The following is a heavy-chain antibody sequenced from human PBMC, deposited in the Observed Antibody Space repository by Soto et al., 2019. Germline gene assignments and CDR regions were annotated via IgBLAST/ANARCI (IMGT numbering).Heavy chain of an antibody. V-gene: IGHV3-30-3*01. D-gene: IGHD2-15*01. CDR2: ISYDGSNK. CDR3: ARGYCSGGSCYGMDV. Sequence: GGSLRLSCAASGFTFRSYAIHWVRQAPGKGLEWVAVISYDGSNKYYADSVKGRLTISRDNSKNTLYLQMNSLRAEDTAVYYCARGYCSGGSCYGMDVWGQGTTVTVSS. CDR1: GFTFRSYA. J-gene: IGHJ6*02.